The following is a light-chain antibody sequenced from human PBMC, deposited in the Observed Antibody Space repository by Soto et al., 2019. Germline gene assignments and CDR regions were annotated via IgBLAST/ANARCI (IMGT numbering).Light chain of an antibody. CDR1: SSNIGSNY. V-gene: IGLV1-47*01. Sequence: QSVLTQPPSASGTPGQRVTISCSGSSSNIGSNYVCLYQQLPGTAPKLLIYRNNQRPSGVPDRFSGSKSGTSASLAISGLRSEDEADYYCAAWDGSLSGWVFGGGTKLTVL. CDR2: RNN. CDR3: AAWDGSLSGWV. J-gene: IGLJ3*02.